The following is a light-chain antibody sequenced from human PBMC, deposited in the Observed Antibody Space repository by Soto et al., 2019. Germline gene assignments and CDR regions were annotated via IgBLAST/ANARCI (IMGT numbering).Light chain of an antibody. CDR3: QQYGSSPMYI. Sequence: EIVLTQSPGTLSLSPGEGATLSCRASQSVSSSYLAWYQQRPGQAPRLLIYGASSRVTGISDRFSGSGSGTDFTLTISRLEPEDFAVYYCQQYGSSPMYIFGQGTKLEIK. J-gene: IGKJ2*01. V-gene: IGKV3-20*01. CDR1: QSVSSSY. CDR2: GAS.